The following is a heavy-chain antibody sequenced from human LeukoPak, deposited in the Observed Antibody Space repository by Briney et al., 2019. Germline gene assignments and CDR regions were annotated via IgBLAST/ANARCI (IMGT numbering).Heavy chain of an antibody. CDR2: INPNSGGT. CDR1: GYTFTGYY. D-gene: IGHD3-10*01. Sequence: ASVKVPCKASGYTFTGYYMHWVRQAPGQGLEWMGWINPNSGGTNYAQKFQGRVTMTRDTSISTAYMELSRLRSDDTAVYYCARERWFGELSFDYWGQGTLVTVSS. CDR3: ARERWFGELSFDY. J-gene: IGHJ4*02. V-gene: IGHV1-2*02.